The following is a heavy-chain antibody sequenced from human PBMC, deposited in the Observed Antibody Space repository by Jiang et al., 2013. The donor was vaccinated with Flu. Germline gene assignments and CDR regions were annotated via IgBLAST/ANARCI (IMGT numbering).Heavy chain of an antibody. CDR3: TTVLVRVQPPLDY. Sequence: DGGTTDYAAPVKGRFTISRDDSKNTLYLQMNSLKTEDTAVYYCTTVLVRVQPPLDYWGQGTLVTVSS. J-gene: IGHJ4*02. V-gene: IGHV3-15*01. D-gene: IGHD1-1*01. CDR2: DGGTT.